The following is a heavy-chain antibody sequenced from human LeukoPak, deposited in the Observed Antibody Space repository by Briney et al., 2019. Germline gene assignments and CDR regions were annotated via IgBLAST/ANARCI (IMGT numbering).Heavy chain of an antibody. V-gene: IGHV4-39*01. D-gene: IGHD3-16*01. CDR2: IFHSGST. CDR1: GGSISSSSYS. J-gene: IGHJ4*02. Sequence: SETLSLTCTVSGGSISSSSYSWGWIRQPPGKGLEWIGSIFHSGSTYYNPSLEGRVTISVDASKNQFSLKLSSVTAADTAVYYCARGGGGVNRNLDYWGQGTLVTVSS. CDR3: ARGGGGVNRNLDY.